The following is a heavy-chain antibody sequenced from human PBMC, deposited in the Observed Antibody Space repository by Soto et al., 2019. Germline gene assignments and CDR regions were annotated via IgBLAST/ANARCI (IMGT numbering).Heavy chain of an antibody. CDR1: GFTFSSYW. J-gene: IGHJ3*02. V-gene: IGHV3-74*01. Sequence: GGSLRLSCAASGFTFSSYWMHWFRQAPGKGLVWVSRINSDGSSTTYADSVKGRFTISRDNAKKTLYLQMNSLRAEDTAVYYCARDTAADDAFDIWGQGTMVTVSS. CDR3: ARDTAADDAFDI. D-gene: IGHD6-13*01. CDR2: INSDGSST.